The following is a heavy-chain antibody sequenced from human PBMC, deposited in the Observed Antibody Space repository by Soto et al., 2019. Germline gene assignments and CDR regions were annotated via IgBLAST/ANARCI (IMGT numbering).Heavy chain of an antibody. Sequence: SETLSLTCTVSGGSISSYYWSWIRQPPGKGLEWIGYIYYSGSTNYNPSLKSRVTISVDTSKNQFSLKLSSVTAADTAVYYCARDRLDYGDHGFDPWGQGTLVTVSS. D-gene: IGHD4-17*01. CDR3: ARDRLDYGDHGFDP. J-gene: IGHJ5*02. CDR2: IYYSGST. CDR1: GGSISSYY. V-gene: IGHV4-59*01.